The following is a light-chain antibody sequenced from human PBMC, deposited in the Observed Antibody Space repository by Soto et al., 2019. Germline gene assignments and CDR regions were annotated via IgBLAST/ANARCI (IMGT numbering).Light chain of an antibody. V-gene: IGLV2-8*01. J-gene: IGLJ2*01. CDR2: EVS. CDR3: SSYAGSNNVI. CDR1: TSDVGDYNY. Sequence: QSALTQPPSASGSPGQSVTISCTGTTSDVGDYNYVSWYQQHPGKAPKLMIYEVSKRPSGVPDRFSGSKSGNTASLTVSGLQAEDAADYYCSSYAGSNNVIFGGGTKLTVL.